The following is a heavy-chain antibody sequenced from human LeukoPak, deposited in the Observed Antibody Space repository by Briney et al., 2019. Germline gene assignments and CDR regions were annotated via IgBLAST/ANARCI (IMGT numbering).Heavy chain of an antibody. CDR3: ARDCLYYYDSSGYYSAWFDP. D-gene: IGHD3-22*01. V-gene: IGHV1-69*13. Sequence: SVKASCKASGGTFSSYAISWVRQAPGQGLEWMGGIIPIFGTANYAQKFQGRVAITADESTSTAYMELSSLRSEDTAVYYCARDCLYYYDSSGYYSAWFDPWGQGTLVTVSS. J-gene: IGHJ5*02. CDR1: GGTFSSYA. CDR2: IIPIFGTA.